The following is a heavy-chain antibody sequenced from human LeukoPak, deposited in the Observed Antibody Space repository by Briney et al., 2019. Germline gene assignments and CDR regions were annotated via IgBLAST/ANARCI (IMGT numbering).Heavy chain of an antibody. CDR2: IYYSGST. D-gene: IGHD3-10*01. CDR1: GGSISSSSYY. Sequence: SETLSLTCTVSGGSISSSSYYWSWIRRPPGKGLEWIGSIYYSGSTYYNPSLKSRVTISVDTSKNQFSLKLSSVTAADTAVYYCARRVRGFDPWGQGTLVTVSS. V-gene: IGHV4-39*01. J-gene: IGHJ5*02. CDR3: ARRVRGFDP.